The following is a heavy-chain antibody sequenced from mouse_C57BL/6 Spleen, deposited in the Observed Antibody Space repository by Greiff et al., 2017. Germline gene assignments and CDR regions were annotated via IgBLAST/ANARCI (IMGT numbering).Heavy chain of an antibody. J-gene: IGHJ4*01. CDR3: ARWGNYDGYYVKAMDY. D-gene: IGHD2-3*01. CDR1: GYTFTDHT. CDR2: IYPRDGST. V-gene: IGHV1-78*01. Sequence: VQLQQSDAELVKPGASVKISCKVSGYTFTDHTIHWMKQRPEQGLEWIGYIYPRDGSTKYNEKFKGKATLTADKSSSTAYMQLNSLTSEDSAVYFCARWGNYDGYYVKAMDYWGQGTSVTVSS.